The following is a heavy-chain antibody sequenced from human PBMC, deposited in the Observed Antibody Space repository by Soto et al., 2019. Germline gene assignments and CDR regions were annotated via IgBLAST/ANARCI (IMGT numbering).Heavy chain of an antibody. D-gene: IGHD2-15*01. Sequence: GGSLRLSCAASGFTFNSYSMNWVRQAPGKGLEWVSSISSSSSYIYYADSVKGRFTISRDNAKNSLYLQMNSLRAEDTAVYYCARDVCSGASCRPTYYYYCMDVWGPGTTVAVSS. J-gene: IGHJ6*02. CDR1: GFTFNSYS. CDR3: ARDVCSGASCRPTYYYYCMDV. V-gene: IGHV3-21*01. CDR2: ISSSSSYI.